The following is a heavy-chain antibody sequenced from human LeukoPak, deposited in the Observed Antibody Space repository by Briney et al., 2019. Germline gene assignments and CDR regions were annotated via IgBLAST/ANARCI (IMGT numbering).Heavy chain of an antibody. CDR2: MSYDSIDK. CDR1: GFTFGDYA. CDR3: ARDLGTEVAY. V-gene: IGHV3-30-3*01. J-gene: IGHJ4*02. Sequence: GGSLRLSCTASGFTFGDYAMSWFRQAPGKGLEWLAVMSYDSIDKYYADSVKGRFTISRDNSKNTLSLQMNNLRVADTALYYCARDLGTEVAYWGQGTLVTVSS.